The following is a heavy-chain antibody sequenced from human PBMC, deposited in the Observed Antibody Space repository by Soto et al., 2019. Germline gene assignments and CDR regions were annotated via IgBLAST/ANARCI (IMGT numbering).Heavy chain of an antibody. CDR3: ARDAAAQAYYYNGMDV. Sequence: SETLSLTCTVSGGSISSSTYYWGWIRQPPGKGLEWIGSIYYSGSTYYNPSLKSRVTISVDTSKNQFSLKLSSVTAADTAVYYCARDAAAQAYYYNGMDVWGQGTTVTVSS. D-gene: IGHD6-13*01. CDR2: IYYSGST. CDR1: GGSISSSTYY. V-gene: IGHV4-39*02. J-gene: IGHJ6*02.